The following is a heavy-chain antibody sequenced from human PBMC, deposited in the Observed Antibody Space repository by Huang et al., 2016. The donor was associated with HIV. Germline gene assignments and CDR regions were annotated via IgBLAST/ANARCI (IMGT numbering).Heavy chain of an antibody. CDR2: IYTSGST. V-gene: IGHV4-61*09. CDR3: ARVPRYSYGSHYFDY. CDR1: GGSISSGSYY. J-gene: IGHJ4*02. Sequence: QVQLQESGPGLVKPSQTLSLTCTVSGGSISSGSYYWSWIRQPAGKGLEWIGHIYTSGSTNSNPSIKSRVTISVDTSKKQFSLKLSSVTAADTAVYFCARVPRYSYGSHYFDYWGQGTLVTVSS. D-gene: IGHD5-18*01.